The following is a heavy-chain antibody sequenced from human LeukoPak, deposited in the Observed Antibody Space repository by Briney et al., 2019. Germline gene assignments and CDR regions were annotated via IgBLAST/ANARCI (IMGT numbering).Heavy chain of an antibody. V-gene: IGHV1-2*02. D-gene: IGHD2-15*01. CDR2: INPNSGGT. Sequence: ASVKVSCKASEYTFTGYYMHWVRQAPGQGLEWMGWINPNSGGTNYAQKFQGRVTMTRDTSISTAYMELSRLRSDDTAVYYCARAPPRVCSGGSCYSRHYYYYYMDVWGKGTTVTISS. CDR3: ARAPPRVCSGGSCYSRHYYYYYMDV. CDR1: EYTFTGYY. J-gene: IGHJ6*03.